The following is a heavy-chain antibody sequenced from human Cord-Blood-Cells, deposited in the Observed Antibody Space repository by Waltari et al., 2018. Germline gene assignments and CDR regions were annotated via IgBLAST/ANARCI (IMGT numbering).Heavy chain of an antibody. CDR1: GYRFTSYW. V-gene: IGHV5-51*01. Sequence: EVQLVQSGAEVKQTGESLRISCKGSGYRFTSYWIGWVRQMPGKGLEWSGIIYPGDSDTRCSPSFQGQVAISADKSISTAYLQWSRLKASGTAMYDCAGKGYYFDYWGQGTLVTVSS. CDR2: IYPGDSDT. CDR3: AGKGYYFDY. J-gene: IGHJ4*02.